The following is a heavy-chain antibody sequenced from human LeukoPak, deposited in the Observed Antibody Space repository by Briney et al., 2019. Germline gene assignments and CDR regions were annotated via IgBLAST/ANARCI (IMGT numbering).Heavy chain of an antibody. V-gene: IGHV3-23*01. CDR3: AKAMTYDYSNYYYYYYMDV. CDR1: GFTFSSYA. J-gene: IGHJ6*03. Sequence: GGSLRLPCAASGFTFSSYAMSWVRQAPGKGLEWVSAISGSGGSTYYADSVKGRFTISRDNSKNTLYLQMNSLRAEDTAVYYCAKAMTYDYSNYYYYYYMDVWGKGTTVTVSS. CDR2: ISGSGGST. D-gene: IGHD4-11*01.